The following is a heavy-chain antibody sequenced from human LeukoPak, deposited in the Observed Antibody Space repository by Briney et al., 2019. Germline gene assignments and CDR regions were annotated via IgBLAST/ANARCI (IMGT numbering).Heavy chain of an antibody. V-gene: IGHV3-48*04. CDR1: GFTFSSYS. J-gene: IGHJ2*01. CDR2: ISSSSSTI. Sequence: GGSLRLPCAASGFTFSSYSMNWVRQAPGKGLEWVSYISSSSSTIYYADSVKGRFTISRDNAKNSLYLQMNSLRAEDTAVYYCARDHTDWYFDLWGRGTLVTVSS. CDR3: ARDHTDWYFDL.